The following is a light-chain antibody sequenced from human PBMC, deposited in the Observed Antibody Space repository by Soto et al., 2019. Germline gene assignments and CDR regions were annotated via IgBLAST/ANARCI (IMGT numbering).Light chain of an antibody. Sequence: EIVLSTSPSTLSVSPWERATLSCRATETVSTNLAWFQRKAGQPPRLLIYGSSTRATGVPDRFSGSGSGTEFALIISSLQSEDVAVYYCQQYSNWPPAITFGQGTRLEIK. V-gene: IGKV3-15*01. CDR2: GSS. CDR1: ETVSTN. J-gene: IGKJ5*01. CDR3: QQYSNWPPAIT.